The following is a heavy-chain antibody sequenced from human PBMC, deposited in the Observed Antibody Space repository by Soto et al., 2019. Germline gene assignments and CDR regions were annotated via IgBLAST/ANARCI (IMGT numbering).Heavy chain of an antibody. CDR2: VNPGGYST. J-gene: IGHJ4*02. V-gene: IGHV3-23*01. D-gene: IGHD5-12*01. Sequence: EVQLLQSGGGLVQPGGSLRLSCAASGFTFTSYSMTWVRQTPGKGLEWVAAVNPGGYSTYYADSVKGRFTISRGNSNKTLYLQMNSLRAEDTDVYYCAKDLRAGSGYDFDYRDQGTLVTVSS. CDR3: AKDLRAGSGYDFDY. CDR1: GFTFTSYS.